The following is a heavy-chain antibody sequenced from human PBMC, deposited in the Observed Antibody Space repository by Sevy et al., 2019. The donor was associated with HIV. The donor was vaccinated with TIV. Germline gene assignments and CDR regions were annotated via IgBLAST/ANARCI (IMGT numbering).Heavy chain of an antibody. Sequence: GGSLRLSCAASGFTFSSYAMSWVRQAPGKGLEWVSAISGSGGSTYYADSVKGRFTISRDNSKNTLYLQMNSLRAEDTAVYYCAKFGEYCSSTSCYHYYYYGMDVWGQGTTVTVSS. V-gene: IGHV3-23*01. CDR2: ISGSGGST. J-gene: IGHJ6*02. CDR3: AKFGEYCSSTSCYHYYYYGMDV. CDR1: GFTFSSYA. D-gene: IGHD2-2*01.